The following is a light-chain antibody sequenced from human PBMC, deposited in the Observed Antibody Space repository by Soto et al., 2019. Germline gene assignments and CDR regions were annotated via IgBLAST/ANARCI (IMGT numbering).Light chain of an antibody. V-gene: IGKV4-1*01. CDR1: QSVLYSSNNKNY. CDR3: QQYYSIPFLT. Sequence: DIVMTQSPDSLAVSLGEGATINCKSSQSVLYSSNNKNYLAWYQQKPGQPPKLLIYWASTRESGVPDRFSGSGSGTDFTLTISSLQAEDVAVYYCQQYYSIPFLTFGGGTKVDIK. J-gene: IGKJ4*01. CDR2: WAS.